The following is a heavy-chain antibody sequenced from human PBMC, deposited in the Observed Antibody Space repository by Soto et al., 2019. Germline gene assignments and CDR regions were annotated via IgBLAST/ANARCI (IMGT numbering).Heavy chain of an antibody. V-gene: IGHV1-18*01. CDR1: GYTLTSYG. D-gene: IGHD6-19*01. Sequence: QVQLVQSGAEVKKSGASVKVSCKASGYTLTSYGITWVRQAPGQGLEWMGRISAYNGNTNYAQKFQGRVTMTTDTSTTTTHMELRSLRSDDTAVYYCARWRLVKGDGFDIWGQGTMVTVSS. CDR3: ARWRLVKGDGFDI. J-gene: IGHJ3*02. CDR2: ISAYNGNT.